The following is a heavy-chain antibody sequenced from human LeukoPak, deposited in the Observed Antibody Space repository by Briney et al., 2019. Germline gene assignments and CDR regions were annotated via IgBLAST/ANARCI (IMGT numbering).Heavy chain of an antibody. Sequence: PSETLSLTCAVYGGSFSGYYWSWLRQPPGKGLEWIGEINHSGSTNYNPSLKSRVTISVDTSKNQFSLKLSSVTAADTAVYYCARDRYRWFQSPDAFDIWGQGTMVTVSS. J-gene: IGHJ3*02. CDR3: ARDRYRWFQSPDAFDI. CDR2: INHSGST. D-gene: IGHD3-16*02. CDR1: GGSFSGYY. V-gene: IGHV4-34*01.